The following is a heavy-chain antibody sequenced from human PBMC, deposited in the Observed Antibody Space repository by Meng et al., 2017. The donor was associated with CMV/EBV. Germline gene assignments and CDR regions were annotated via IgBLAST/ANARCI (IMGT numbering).Heavy chain of an antibody. CDR1: GFNVSSNY. CDR2: IDSGGST. J-gene: IGHJ3*02. D-gene: IGHD6-6*01. Sequence: GESLKISCAASGFNVSSNYMSWVRQAPGKGLECVSVIDSGGSTYYADPVKGRFTISRDNSKNTLYLQMNSLRAEDTAVYYCARVGPIIAARPGAFDIWGQGTMVTVSS. V-gene: IGHV3-53*01. CDR3: ARVGPIIAARPGAFDI.